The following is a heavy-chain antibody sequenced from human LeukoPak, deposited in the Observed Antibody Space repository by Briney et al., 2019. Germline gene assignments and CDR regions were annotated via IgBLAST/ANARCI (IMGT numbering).Heavy chain of an antibody. Sequence: GGSLRLSCAASGFTFRRHWMSWVRQAPGKGPEWVAHIKQDGTEYYVDSVKGRFIISRDNAKNSLYLQMNSLRAEDTAVYTCVRGPDYGDRLDYFDNWGQGTLVTVSS. D-gene: IGHD4-17*01. CDR3: VRGPDYGDRLDYFDN. CDR1: GFTFRRHW. J-gene: IGHJ4*02. CDR2: IKQDGTE. V-gene: IGHV3-7*01.